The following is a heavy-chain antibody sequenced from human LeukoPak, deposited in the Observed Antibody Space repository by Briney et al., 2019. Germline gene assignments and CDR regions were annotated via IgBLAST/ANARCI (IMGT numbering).Heavy chain of an antibody. CDR2: ISPGDSTI. Sequence: PGGSLRLSCAASGFTFSDYYVTWIRQAPGKGLEWVSYISPGDSTIYYADSVRGRFTISRDNAKNSLYLQLNSLRAEDTAVYYCAKRRDGYNNGAFDIWGQGTMVIVSS. D-gene: IGHD5-24*01. V-gene: IGHV3-11*04. CDR3: AKRRDGYNNGAFDI. CDR1: GFTFSDYY. J-gene: IGHJ3*02.